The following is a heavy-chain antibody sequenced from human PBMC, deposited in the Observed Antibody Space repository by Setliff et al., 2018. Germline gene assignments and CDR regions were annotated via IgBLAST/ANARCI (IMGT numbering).Heavy chain of an antibody. J-gene: IGHJ4*02. CDR1: GGSMRSISDY. V-gene: IGHV4-39*02. CDR2: IYDSGTT. CDR3: TRGQRAWSY. Sequence: SETLSLTCTVSGGSMRSISDYWGWVRQPPGKGLEWIGTIYDSGTTYYNPSLKSRVTISVDTSTNTVYLDLRSLRSDDSAMYYCTRGQRAWSYWGQGTLVTVSS. D-gene: IGHD6-19*01.